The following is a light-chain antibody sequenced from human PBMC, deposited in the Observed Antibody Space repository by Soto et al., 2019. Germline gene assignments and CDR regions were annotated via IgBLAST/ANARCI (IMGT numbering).Light chain of an antibody. CDR3: QNSYNAPET. CDR2: AAS. V-gene: IGKV1-27*01. Sequence: DIQMTQSPSSLSASVGDRVTITCRASQGISSYLAWYQQRPGKVPKVLIYAASTSHSGVPSCFSGSGSGTGFTLTISKVQTEDVATYYCQNSYNAPETFGQGTKVEIK. J-gene: IGKJ1*01. CDR1: QGISSY.